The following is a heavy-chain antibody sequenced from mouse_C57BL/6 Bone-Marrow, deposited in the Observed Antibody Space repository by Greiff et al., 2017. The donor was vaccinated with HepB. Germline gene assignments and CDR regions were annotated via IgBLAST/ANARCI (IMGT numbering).Heavy chain of an antibody. CDR3: ARDASPYYYGTGFAY. CDR1: GFTFSDFY. Sequence: EVMLVDSGGGLVQSGRSLRLSCATSGFTFSDFYMEWVRQAPGKGLEWIAASRNKANDYTTEYSASVKGRFIVSRDTSQSILYLQMNALRAEDTAIYYCARDASPYYYGTGFAYWGQGTLVTVSA. D-gene: IGHD1-1*01. CDR2: SRNKANDYTT. J-gene: IGHJ3*01. V-gene: IGHV7-1*01.